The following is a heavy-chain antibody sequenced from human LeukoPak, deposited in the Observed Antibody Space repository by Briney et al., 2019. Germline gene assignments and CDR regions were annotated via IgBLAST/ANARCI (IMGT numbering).Heavy chain of an antibody. D-gene: IGHD3-9*01. CDR2: ISGSGGST. V-gene: IGHV3-23*01. Sequence: GGSLRLSCAASGFTFSSYAMSWVRQAPGKGLEWVSAISGSGGSTYYADSVKGRFTISRDNSKNTLYLQMNSLRAEDAAVYYCAKASSGRYFDWLSYWGQGTLVTVSS. CDR3: AKASSGRYFDWLSY. J-gene: IGHJ4*02. CDR1: GFTFSSYA.